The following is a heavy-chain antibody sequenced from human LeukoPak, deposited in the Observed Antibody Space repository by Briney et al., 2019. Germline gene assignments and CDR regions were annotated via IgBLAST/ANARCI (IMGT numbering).Heavy chain of an antibody. CDR3: ARDPLAVAGPGVDY. CDR2: INAGNGNT. J-gene: IGHJ4*02. CDR1: GYTFTSYG. Sequence: ASVKVSCKASGYTFTSYGISWVRQAPGQRLEWMGWINAGNGNTKYSQKFQGRVTITRDTSASTAYMELSSLRSEDTAVYYCARDPLAVAGPGVDYWGQGTLVTVSS. V-gene: IGHV1-3*01. D-gene: IGHD6-19*01.